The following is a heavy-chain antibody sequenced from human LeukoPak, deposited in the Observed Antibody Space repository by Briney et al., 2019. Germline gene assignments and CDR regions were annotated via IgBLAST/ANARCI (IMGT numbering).Heavy chain of an antibody. CDR3: ASLGIAVAGLTFDY. CDR1: GGSFSGYY. J-gene: IGHJ4*02. V-gene: IGHV4-34*01. D-gene: IGHD6-19*01. Sequence: SETLSLTCAVYGGSFSGYYWSWIRQPPGKGLEWIGEINHSGSTNYNPSLKSRVTISVDTSKNQFSLKPSSVTAADTAVYYCASLGIAVAGLTFDYWGQGTLVTVSS. CDR2: INHSGST.